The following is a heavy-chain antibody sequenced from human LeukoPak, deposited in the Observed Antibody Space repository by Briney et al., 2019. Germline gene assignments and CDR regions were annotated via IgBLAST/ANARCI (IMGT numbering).Heavy chain of an antibody. V-gene: IGHV3-48*04. J-gene: IGHJ4*02. CDR3: ARDPVDSYGSY. Sequence: GGSLRLSCAASGFTFSSYSMNWVRQAPGKGLEWVSYISSSSSTIYYADSVKGRFTISRDNAKNSLYLQMNSLRAEDTAVYYCARDPVDSYGSYWGQGTLVTVSS. D-gene: IGHD5-18*01. CDR1: GFTFSSYS. CDR2: ISSSSSTI.